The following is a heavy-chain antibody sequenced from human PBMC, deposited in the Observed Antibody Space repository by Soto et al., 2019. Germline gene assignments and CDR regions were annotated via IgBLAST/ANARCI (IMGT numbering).Heavy chain of an antibody. CDR3: AKVAAVGVGTDY. D-gene: IGHD6-13*01. Sequence: EVQLLESGGGLIQPGGSLRLSCAASGFTFSSYAMRWVRQAPGKGLEWVSAISGSGCSTYYADSVKGRFTISRDNSKNTLYLQMNSLRAEDTAVYYCAKVAAVGVGTDYWGQGTLVTVSS. V-gene: IGHV3-23*01. J-gene: IGHJ4*02. CDR2: ISGSGCST. CDR1: GFTFSSYA.